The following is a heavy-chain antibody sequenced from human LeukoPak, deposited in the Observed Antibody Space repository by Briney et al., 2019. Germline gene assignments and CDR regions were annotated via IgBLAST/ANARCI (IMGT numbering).Heavy chain of an antibody. J-gene: IGHJ4*02. D-gene: IGHD3-22*01. CDR2: INPNSGGT. CDR1: GYTFTGYY. Sequence: ASVKVSCKASGYTFTGYYMHWVRQAPGQGLEWMGWINPNSGGTNYAQKFQGRVTMTRDTSISKVYMELSRLRSNDTSVYYSARDLDSYDSSGAKGYWGQGTLVTVSS. V-gene: IGHV1-2*02. CDR3: ARDLDSYDSSGAKGY.